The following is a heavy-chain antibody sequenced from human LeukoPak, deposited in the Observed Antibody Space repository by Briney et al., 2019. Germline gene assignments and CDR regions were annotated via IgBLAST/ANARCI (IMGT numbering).Heavy chain of an antibody. CDR1: GFTFSSYS. V-gene: IGHV3-21*01. CDR2: ISSSSSYI. Sequence: GGSLRLSCAASGFTFSSYSMNWVRQAPGKGLEWVSSISSSSSYIYYADSVKGRFTISRDNAKNSLYLQMNSLRAEDTAVYYCARALLWFGEFFDYWGQGTLATVSS. D-gene: IGHD3-10*01. J-gene: IGHJ4*02. CDR3: ARALLWFGEFFDY.